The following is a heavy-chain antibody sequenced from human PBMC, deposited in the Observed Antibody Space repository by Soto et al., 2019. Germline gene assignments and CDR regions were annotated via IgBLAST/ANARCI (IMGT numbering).Heavy chain of an antibody. CDR2: IVAGSGDT. CDR3: AARTGLRYFDWNSAGYALRF. CDR1: GFTFSTST. J-gene: IGHJ3*01. V-gene: IGHV1-58*01. Sequence: QMQVVQSGPEVKKPGTSVRVSCKTSGFTFSTSTVQWVRQARGQRLEWIGWIVAGSGDTNYAQKFQERVTITRDMSTNTAYMELNSLSSEDMALYYCAARTGLRYFDWNSAGYALRFWGQGTMVTVSS. D-gene: IGHD3-9*01.